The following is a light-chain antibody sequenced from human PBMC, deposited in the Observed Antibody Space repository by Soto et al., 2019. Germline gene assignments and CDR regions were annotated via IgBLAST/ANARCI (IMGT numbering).Light chain of an antibody. Sequence: EIVLTQSPASLALSPGERATLSRRASLSVTGYLAWYQQRPNQAPRLLIHGTSNRATGIPARFSGEGSGTDFTLTISSLEPEDSAVYYCQQRANFGQGTRLEIK. V-gene: IGKV3-11*01. CDR2: GTS. CDR3: QQRAN. CDR1: LSVTGY. J-gene: IGKJ5*01.